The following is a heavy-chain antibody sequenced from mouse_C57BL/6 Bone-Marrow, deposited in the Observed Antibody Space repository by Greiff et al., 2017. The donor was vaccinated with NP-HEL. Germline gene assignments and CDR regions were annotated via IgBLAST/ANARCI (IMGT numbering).Heavy chain of an antibody. Sequence: EVKLVESGGGLVQPKGSLKLSCAASGFSFNTYAMNWVRQAPGKGLEWVARIRSKSNNYATYYADSVKDRFTISRDDSESMLYLQMNNLKTEDTAMYYCVRHGGSSGYVTYWGQGTLVTVSA. CDR1: GFSFNTYA. D-gene: IGHD3-2*02. V-gene: IGHV10-1*01. CDR3: VRHGGSSGYVTY. J-gene: IGHJ3*01. CDR2: IRSKSNNYAT.